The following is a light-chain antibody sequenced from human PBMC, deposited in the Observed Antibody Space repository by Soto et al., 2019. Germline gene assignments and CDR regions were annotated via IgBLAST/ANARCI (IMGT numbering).Light chain of an antibody. Sequence: QSALTQPPSVSGAPGLRVTISCTGSSSNIGAGYDVHWYQQLPGTAPKLLIYANNIRPSGVPDRFSGSKSGTSASLAITGLQAEDETDYYYQSYDSSLSAVIFGGGTKLTVL. CDR2: ANN. J-gene: IGLJ2*01. CDR1: SSNIGAGYD. CDR3: QSYDSSLSAVI. V-gene: IGLV1-40*01.